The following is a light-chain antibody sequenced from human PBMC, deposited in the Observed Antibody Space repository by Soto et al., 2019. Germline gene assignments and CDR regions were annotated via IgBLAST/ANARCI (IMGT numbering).Light chain of an antibody. CDR1: QSISSW. CDR3: QQYNSYSRRT. J-gene: IGKJ2*01. Sequence: DIQMTQSPSTLSASVGDRVTITCRASQSISSWLAWYQQKPGKAPKLLIYDASSLESGVPSRFSGSGSGTEFTLTISSLQPDDFATYYCQQYNSYSRRTFGQGTKLVIK. V-gene: IGKV1-5*01. CDR2: DAS.